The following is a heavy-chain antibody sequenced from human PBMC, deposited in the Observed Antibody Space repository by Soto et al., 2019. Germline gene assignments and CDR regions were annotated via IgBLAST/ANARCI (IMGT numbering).Heavy chain of an antibody. J-gene: IGHJ4*02. D-gene: IGHD2-2*01. V-gene: IGHV3-23*01. Sequence: PGGSLRLSCTASGFPFSSYAMTWVRQAPGKGLEWVSAISGSGSSTYYADSVRGRFTISRDSSKHTLYLQMNSLRAEDTAVYYCAKDRYCSSTSCYAGFDYWGQGTLVTVSS. CDR2: ISGSGSST. CDR3: AKDRYCSSTSCYAGFDY. CDR1: GFPFSSYA.